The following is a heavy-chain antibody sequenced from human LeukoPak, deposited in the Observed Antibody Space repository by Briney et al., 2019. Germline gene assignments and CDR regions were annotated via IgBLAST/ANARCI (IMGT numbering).Heavy chain of an antibody. J-gene: IGHJ4*02. CDR3: ARDQPFGSY. CDR2: IKQDGSEK. CDR1: GFTFGSYW. V-gene: IGHV3-7*03. D-gene: IGHD3-10*01. Sequence: GGSLRLSCAASGFTFGSYWISWVRQAPGRGLEWVANIKQDGSEKNYVDSVKGRFTIFRDNAKNALYLQMNSRRGEDTAVYYCARDQPFGSYWGQGTLVSVSS.